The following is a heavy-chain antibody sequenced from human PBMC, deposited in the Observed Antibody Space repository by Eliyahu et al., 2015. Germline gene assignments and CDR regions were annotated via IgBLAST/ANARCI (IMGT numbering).Heavy chain of an antibody. V-gene: IGHV4-38-2*02. Sequence: QVQLQESGPGLVKPSETLSLTCXVSNYSIXSGHYWGWVRQPPGKGLEWIGGMWHSGTTYYNPSXKSRVTISLDTSKSQFSLKLNSVTAADTAVYYCARAHYDGSMYGPFDYWGQGTLVTVSS. CDR3: ARAHYDGSMYGPFDY. J-gene: IGHJ4*02. D-gene: IGHD3-22*01. CDR1: NYSIXSGHY. CDR2: MWHSGTT.